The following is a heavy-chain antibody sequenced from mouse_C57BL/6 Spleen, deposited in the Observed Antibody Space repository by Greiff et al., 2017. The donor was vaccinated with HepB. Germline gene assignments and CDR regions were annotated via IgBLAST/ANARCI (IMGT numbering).Heavy chain of an antibody. CDR2: INPNNGGT. J-gene: IGHJ4*01. CDR3: ARKGWLPYYAMDY. CDR1: GYTFTDYN. V-gene: IGHV1-18*01. Sequence: LVESGASVKIPCKASGYTFTDYNMDWVKQSHGKSLEWIGDINPNNGGTIYNQKFKGKATLTVDKSSSTAYMELRSLTSEDTAVYYCARKGWLPYYAMDYWGQGTSVTVSS. D-gene: IGHD2-3*01.